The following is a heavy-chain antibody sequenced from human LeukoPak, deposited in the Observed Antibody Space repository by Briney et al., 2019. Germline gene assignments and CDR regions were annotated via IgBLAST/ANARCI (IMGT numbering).Heavy chain of an antibody. CDR2: IKQDGSEK. CDR3: ARGGGLDV. V-gene: IGHV3-7*03. J-gene: IGHJ6*02. CDR1: EFTFSSYW. Sequence: GGSLGLSCTASEFTFSSYWMSWVRQAPGKGLEWVANIKQDGSEKDYVDSVKGRFTISRDNAKNSLYLQMSNLRAEDTAVYFCARGGGLDVWGQGATVTVSS. D-gene: IGHD3-16*01.